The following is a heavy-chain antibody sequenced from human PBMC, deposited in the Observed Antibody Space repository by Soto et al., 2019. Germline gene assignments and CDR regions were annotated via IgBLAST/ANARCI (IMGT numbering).Heavy chain of an antibody. D-gene: IGHD2-15*01. V-gene: IGHV1-8*01. CDR3: ASYCTGGSCYNY. CDR1: GYTFTNYD. Sequence: VQLVQTGAEVKKPGASVRVSCKASGYTFTNYDINWVRQAPGQGLEWMGWMKPYSGNKGYAQKLLGRVTMTRDTSIRTGYMELISLKSEDTAVYYCASYCTGGSCYNYWGQGTLVTVSS. J-gene: IGHJ4*02. CDR2: MKPYSGNK.